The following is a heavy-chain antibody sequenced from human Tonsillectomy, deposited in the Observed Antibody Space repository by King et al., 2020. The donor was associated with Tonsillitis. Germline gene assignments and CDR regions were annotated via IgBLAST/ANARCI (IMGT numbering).Heavy chain of an antibody. D-gene: IGHD5-12*01. CDR3: AKEGGGNGYAPYWYFDL. V-gene: IGHV4-39*07. Sequence: QLQESGPGLVKPSETLSLTCTVSGGSISSSSYYWGWIRQPPGKGLEWIGSIYYSGSTYYNPSLKSRVTLSVDTSKNQFSLKLSSVTATDTAVYYCAKEGGGNGYAPYWYFDLWGRGPLVTVPS. CDR1: GGSISSSSYY. CDR2: IYYSGST. J-gene: IGHJ2*01.